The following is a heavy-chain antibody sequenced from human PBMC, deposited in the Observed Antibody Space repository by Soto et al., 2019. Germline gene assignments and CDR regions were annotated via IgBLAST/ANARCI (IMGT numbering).Heavy chain of an antibody. CDR3: ARELQPTQRYYYGMDV. CDR2: IIPIFGTA. CDR1: GGTFSSYA. J-gene: IGHJ6*02. Sequence: QVQLVQSGAEVKKPGSSVKVSCKASGGTFSSYAISWVRQAPGQGLECMGGIIPIFGTANYAQKCQGRVTSTAYESTSTAYMELSRLRSEDTALYDCARELQPTQRYYYGMDVWGQGTTVTVSS. V-gene: IGHV1-69*01.